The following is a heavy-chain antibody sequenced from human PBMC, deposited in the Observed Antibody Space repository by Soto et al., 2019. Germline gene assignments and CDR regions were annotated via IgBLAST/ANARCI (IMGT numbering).Heavy chain of an antibody. Sequence: PSETLSLTCTVSGGSISSGGYYWSWIRQHPGKGLEWIGYIYYSGSTYYNPSLKSRVTISVDTSKNQFSLKLSSVTAADTAVYYCARDLYDYSNFPPSNWFDPWGQGTLVTVSS. CDR3: ARDLYDYSNFPPSNWFDP. CDR1: GGSISSGGYY. D-gene: IGHD4-4*01. V-gene: IGHV4-31*03. CDR2: IYYSGST. J-gene: IGHJ5*02.